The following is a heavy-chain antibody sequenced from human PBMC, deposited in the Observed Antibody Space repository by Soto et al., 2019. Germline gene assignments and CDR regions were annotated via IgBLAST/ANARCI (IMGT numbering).Heavy chain of an antibody. CDR1: GFTFSSYG. D-gene: IGHD2-2*01. J-gene: IGHJ6*03. CDR3: AKDSLDCSITICSYYYYYYMDV. V-gene: IGHV3-30*18. Sequence: QVQLVESGGGVVQPGRSLRLSCAASGFTFSSYGMHWVRQAPGKGLEWVAVISYDGSNKYYADSVKGRFTISRDNSKNTVYLHMNSLRAEDTAVYYCAKDSLDCSITICSYYYYYYMDVWGKGTTVTVSS. CDR2: ISYDGSNK.